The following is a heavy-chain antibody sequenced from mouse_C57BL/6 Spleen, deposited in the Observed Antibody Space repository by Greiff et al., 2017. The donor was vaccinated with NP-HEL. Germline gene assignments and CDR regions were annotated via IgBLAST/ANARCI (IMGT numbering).Heavy chain of an antibody. CDR3: ARGGYYDYDGDYYAMDY. J-gene: IGHJ4*01. V-gene: IGHV1-26*01. CDR2: INPNNGGT. D-gene: IGHD2-4*01. Sequence: EVQLQQSGPEPVKPGASVKISCKASGYTFTDYYMNWVKQSHGKSLEWIGDINPNNGGTSYIQKFKGKATLTVDKSSSTAYMELRSLTSEDSAVYYCARGGYYDYDGDYYAMDYWGQGTSVTVSS. CDR1: GYTFTDYY.